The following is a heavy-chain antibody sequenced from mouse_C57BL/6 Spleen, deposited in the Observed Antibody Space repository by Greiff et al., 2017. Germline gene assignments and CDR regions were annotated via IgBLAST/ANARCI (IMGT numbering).Heavy chain of an antibody. CDR1: GFTFSSYG. V-gene: IGHV5-6*01. Sequence: EVKLVESGGDLVKPGGSLKLSCAASGFTFSSYGMSWVRQTPDKRLEWVATISSGGSYTYYPDSVKGRFTISRDNAKNTLYLQMSSLRSEDTAVDDCASDDYDEDYFDYWGQGTTLTVSS. CDR3: ASDDYDEDYFDY. CDR2: ISSGGSYT. D-gene: IGHD2-4*01. J-gene: IGHJ2*01.